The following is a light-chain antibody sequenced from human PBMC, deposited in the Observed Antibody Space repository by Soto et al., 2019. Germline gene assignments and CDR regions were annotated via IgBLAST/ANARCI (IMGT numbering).Light chain of an antibody. CDR1: SSDVGNYDY. J-gene: IGLJ2*01. Sequence: QSVLTQPASVSGSAGQSITISCTGTSSDVGNYDYVSWHQQYPGKVPKLMIYEVSNRPSGVSNRFSASKSGNTASLTISGLQAEDEADYFCSSYTTTATVLFGGGTKVTVL. V-gene: IGLV2-14*01. CDR3: SSYTTTATVL. CDR2: EVS.